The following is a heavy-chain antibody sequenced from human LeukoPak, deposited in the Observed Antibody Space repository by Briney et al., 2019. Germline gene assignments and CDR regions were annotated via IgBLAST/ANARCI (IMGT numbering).Heavy chain of an antibody. Sequence: SETLSLTCTASGGPISTSSYYWGWIRQPPGKGLEWIGSINYGGTTNYNPSLKSRVTIFVDTSKNQFSLKLRSVTAADTAAYYCARWSTTVFDYWGQGTLVTVSS. V-gene: IGHV4-39*01. CDR1: GGPISTSSYY. CDR2: INYGGTT. CDR3: ARWSTTVFDY. J-gene: IGHJ4*02. D-gene: IGHD4-17*01.